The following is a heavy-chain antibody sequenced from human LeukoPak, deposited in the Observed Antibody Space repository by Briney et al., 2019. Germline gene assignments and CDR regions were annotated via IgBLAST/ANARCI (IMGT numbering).Heavy chain of an antibody. V-gene: IGHV3-74*01. D-gene: IGHD6-19*01. Sequence: GGSLRLSCAASRFTSSSYWMHWVRQAPGKGLVWVSRINSDGSSTSYADSVKGRFTISRDNAKHTLYLQMNSLRAEDTAVYYCARGIAVAGTGDYWGQGTLVTVSS. J-gene: IGHJ4*02. CDR3: ARGIAVAGTGDY. CDR2: INSDGSST. CDR1: RFTSSSYW.